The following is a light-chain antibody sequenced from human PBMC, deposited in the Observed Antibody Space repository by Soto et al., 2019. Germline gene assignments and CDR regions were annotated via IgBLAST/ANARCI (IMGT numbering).Light chain of an antibody. CDR2: EDT. CDR3: QVWDSGSDHLV. V-gene: IGLV3-21*02. J-gene: IGLJ2*01. CDR1: NIGFKS. Sequence: VLTQPPSVSVAPGQTASITCGGNNIGFKSVYWYQQRPGQAPVLVVSEDTNRPAGIPERISASNSGNTATLTISRVEGGDEADYYCQVWDSGSDHLVFGGGTQLTVL.